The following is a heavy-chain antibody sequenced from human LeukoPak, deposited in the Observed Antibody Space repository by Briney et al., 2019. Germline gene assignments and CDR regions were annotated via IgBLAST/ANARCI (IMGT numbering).Heavy chain of an antibody. D-gene: IGHD1-26*01. J-gene: IGHJ3*02. CDR3: ARDMSSGSYLLTVNDAFDI. V-gene: IGHV3-21*01. Sequence: SGGSLRLSCAASGFTFSIYGMNWVPQAPGKGLEWVSSISSSSSYIYYADSVKGRFTISRDNAKNSLYLQMNSLRAEDTAVYYCARDMSSGSYLLTVNDAFDIWGQGTMVIVSS. CDR1: GFTFSIYG. CDR2: ISSSSSYI.